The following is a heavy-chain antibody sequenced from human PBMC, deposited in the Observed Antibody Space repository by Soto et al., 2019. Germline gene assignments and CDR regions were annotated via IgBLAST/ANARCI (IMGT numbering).Heavy chain of an antibody. V-gene: IGHV3-64*04. CDR3: ARTTFEWLYYFDY. J-gene: IGHJ4*02. CDR2: ISGSGGST. D-gene: IGHD3-16*01. CDR1: GFTFGSYA. Sequence: GGSLRLSCSASGFTFGSYAFHWVRQAPGKGLEYVSAISGSGGSTYYADSVKGRFTISRDNSKNTLYLQMNSLRADDTAVYYCARTTFEWLYYFDYWGQGTLVTVSS.